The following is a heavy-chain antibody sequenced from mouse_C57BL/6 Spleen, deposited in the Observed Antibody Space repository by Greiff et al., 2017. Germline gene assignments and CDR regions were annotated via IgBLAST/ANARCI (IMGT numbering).Heavy chain of an antibody. V-gene: IGHV1-52*01. CDR1: GYTFTSYW. CDR2: IDPSDSET. D-gene: IGHD3-3*01. Sequence: VQLQQPGAELVRPGSSVKLSCKASGYTFTSYWMHWVKQRPIQGLEWIGNIDPSDSETHYNQKFKDKATLTVDKSSSTAYMQLSSLTSEDSAVYYGARGTGGRGFAYWGQGTLVTVSA. CDR3: ARGTGGRGFAY. J-gene: IGHJ3*01.